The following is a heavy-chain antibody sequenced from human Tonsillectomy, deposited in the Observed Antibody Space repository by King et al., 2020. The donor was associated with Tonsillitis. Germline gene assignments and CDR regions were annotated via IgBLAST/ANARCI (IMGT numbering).Heavy chain of an antibody. J-gene: IGHJ6*02. Sequence: VQLVESGAEVKKPGASVKVSCKASGYTFTSYGISWVRQAPGQGFEWMGWISANNGNTNYAQKLQGRVTMTTDTSTSTAYMELRSLRSDDTAVYYCARDYPYYDFWSSYAPYYYYGMDVWGQGTTVTVSS. CDR1: GYTFTSYG. D-gene: IGHD3-3*01. CDR2: ISANNGNT. V-gene: IGHV1-18*04. CDR3: ARDYPYYDFWSSYAPYYYYGMDV.